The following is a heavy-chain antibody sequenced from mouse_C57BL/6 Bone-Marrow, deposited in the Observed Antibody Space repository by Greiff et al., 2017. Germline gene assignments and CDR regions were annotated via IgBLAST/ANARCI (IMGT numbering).Heavy chain of an antibody. J-gene: IGHJ3*01. Sequence: VQLQQSGAELVRPGASVKLSCKASGYTFTDYYINWVKQRPGQGLEWIARIYPGSGNTYYNEKFKGKATLTAEKSSSTAYMQLSSLTSEDSAVYFCARSVPTIVTTGFAYWGQGTLVTVSA. CDR1: GYTFTDYY. CDR3: ARSVPTIVTTGFAY. V-gene: IGHV1-76*01. CDR2: IYPGSGNT. D-gene: IGHD2-5*01.